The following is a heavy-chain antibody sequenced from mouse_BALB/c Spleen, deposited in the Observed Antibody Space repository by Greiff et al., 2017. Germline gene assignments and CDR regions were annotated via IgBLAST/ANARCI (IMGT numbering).Heavy chain of an antibody. J-gene: IGHJ2*01. Sequence: VQLKESGPSLVKPSQTLSLTCSVTGDSITSGYWNWIRKFPGNKLEYMGYISYSGSTYYNPSLKSRISITRDTSKNQYYLQLNSVTTEDTATYYCARLYGNSYYFDYWGQGTTLTVSS. D-gene: IGHD2-1*01. CDR3: ARLYGNSYYFDY. V-gene: IGHV3-8*02. CDR1: GDSITSGY. CDR2: ISYSGST.